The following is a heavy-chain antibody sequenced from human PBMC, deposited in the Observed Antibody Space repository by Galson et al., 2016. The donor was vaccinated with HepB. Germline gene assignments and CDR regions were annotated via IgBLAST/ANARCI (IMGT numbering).Heavy chain of an antibody. J-gene: IGHJ2*01. Sequence: PALVKPTQTLTLTCTFSGFSLSTSGVGVGWLRQPPGKALEWLALIYWDDDRRYSPSLKTSVTITKDTSKNQVVLTMTNIDPVDTATYYCAHSRWGFWNFDVWGRGTLVTVSS. D-gene: IGHD7-27*01. CDR2: IYWDDDR. CDR3: AHSRWGFWNFDV. CDR1: GFSLSTSGVG. V-gene: IGHV2-5*02.